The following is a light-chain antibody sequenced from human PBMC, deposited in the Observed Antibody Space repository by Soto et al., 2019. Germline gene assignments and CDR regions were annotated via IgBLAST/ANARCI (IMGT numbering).Light chain of an antibody. CDR2: ATS. CDR3: HQFCYSPRT. CDR1: QTVNSDY. Sequence: EIVLTQSPGTLSLSPGETATLSCRASQTVNSDYLAWFQQRPGQAPRLLIFATSRRATDIPDRFSGSGSGTDFTLANRRLEPEDFAVYYCHQFCYSPRTFGQGTKVE. J-gene: IGKJ1*01. V-gene: IGKV3-20*01.